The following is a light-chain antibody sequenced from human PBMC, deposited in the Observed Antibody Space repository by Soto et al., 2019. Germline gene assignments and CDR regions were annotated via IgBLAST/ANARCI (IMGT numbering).Light chain of an antibody. CDR3: QQRSNWPPST. CDR2: DAS. Sequence: EIVLTQSPATLSLSPGERATLSCRASQSVSNYLAWYQQKPGQAPTLLIYDASNRATGIPARLSGSGSGTDFTLTISSLEAEDFAVYYCQQRSNWPPSTFGQGTRLEIK. V-gene: IGKV3-11*01. CDR1: QSVSNY. J-gene: IGKJ5*01.